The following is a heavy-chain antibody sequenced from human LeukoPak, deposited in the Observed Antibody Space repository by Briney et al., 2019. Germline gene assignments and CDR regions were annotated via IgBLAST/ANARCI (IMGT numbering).Heavy chain of an antibody. CDR2: ISGSGITI. D-gene: IGHD3-22*01. Sequence: PGGSLRLSCVGTGFIFNGFNGYEFNWVRQAPGKGLECISHISGSGITIYYADSVRGRFTISRDNARKTLYLEMSSLRAEDTAVYYCARLYDSSGYYLTYYYYYYMDVWGKGTTVTVSS. CDR3: ARLYDSSGYYLTYYYYYYMDV. J-gene: IGHJ6*03. CDR1: GFIFNGFNGYE. V-gene: IGHV3-48*03.